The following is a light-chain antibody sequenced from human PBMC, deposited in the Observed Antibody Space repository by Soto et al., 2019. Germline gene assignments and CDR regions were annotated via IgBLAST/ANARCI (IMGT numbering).Light chain of an antibody. Sequence: QSVLTQPPSASGTPGQRVTISFSGSSSNIGSNTVNWYQQLQGTAPKLLLYGNNHRPSGVPDRFSGSKSGTSASLAISGLQSEDEADYYCAAWDDSLNGFWVFGGGTKLTVL. CDR2: GNN. CDR3: AAWDDSLNGFWV. J-gene: IGLJ3*02. CDR1: SSNIGSNT. V-gene: IGLV1-44*01.